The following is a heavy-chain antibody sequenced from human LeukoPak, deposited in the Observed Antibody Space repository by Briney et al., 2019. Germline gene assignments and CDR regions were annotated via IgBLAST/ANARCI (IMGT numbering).Heavy chain of an antibody. D-gene: IGHD6-19*01. V-gene: IGHV4-38-2*02. CDR2: IYRSGST. CDR1: GYSISNGYY. J-gene: IGHJ4*02. Sequence: SGTLSLTCTVSGYSISNGYYWDWIRQPPGRGLEWIGNIYRSGSTSYNPSLKSRVTISVDTSKNQFSLKVNSVTAADTAVYYCARRHSSGWFYYWGQGTLVTVSS. CDR3: ARRHSSGWFYY.